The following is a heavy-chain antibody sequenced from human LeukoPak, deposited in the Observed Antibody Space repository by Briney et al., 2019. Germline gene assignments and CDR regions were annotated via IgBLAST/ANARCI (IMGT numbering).Heavy chain of an antibody. CDR3: ARDNYYDSSGYEIEDIFDY. V-gene: IGHV1-46*01. D-gene: IGHD3-22*01. CDR2: INPSGGST. Sequence: ASVKVSFKASGYTFTSYYMHWVRQAPGQGLEWMGIINPSGGSTSYAQKFQGRVTMTRDTSTSTVYMELSSLRSEDTAVYYCARDNYYDSSGYEIEDIFDYWGQGTLVTVSS. CDR1: GYTFTSYY. J-gene: IGHJ4*02.